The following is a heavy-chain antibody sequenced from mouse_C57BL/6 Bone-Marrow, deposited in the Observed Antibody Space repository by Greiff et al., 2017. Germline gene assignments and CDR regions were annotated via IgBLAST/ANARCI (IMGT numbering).Heavy chain of an antibody. V-gene: IGHV1-81*01. Sequence: QVQLQQSGAELARPGASVKLSCKASGYTFTSYGISWVKQRTGQGLEWIGEIYPRSGNTYYNEKFKGKATLTADKSYSTAYMELRSLTSEDSAVYFCARMRYFYAMDYWGQGTSVTVSS. CDR2: IYPRSGNT. CDR1: GYTFTSYG. J-gene: IGHJ4*01. CDR3: ARMRYFYAMDY.